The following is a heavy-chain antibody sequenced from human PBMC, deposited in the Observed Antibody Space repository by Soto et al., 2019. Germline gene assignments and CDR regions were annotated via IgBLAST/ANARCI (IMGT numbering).Heavy chain of an antibody. CDR3: AKGVLGFGHYYPLYYFDY. CDR2: ISGSGGST. CDR1: GFTFSSYA. Sequence: PGGSLRLSCAASGFTFSSYAMSWVRQAPGKGLEWVSAISGSGGSTYYADSVKGRFTISRDNSKNTLYLQMNSLRAEDTAVYYCAKGVLGFGHYYPLYYFDYWGQGTLVTVSS. V-gene: IGHV3-23*01. D-gene: IGHD3-10*01. J-gene: IGHJ4*02.